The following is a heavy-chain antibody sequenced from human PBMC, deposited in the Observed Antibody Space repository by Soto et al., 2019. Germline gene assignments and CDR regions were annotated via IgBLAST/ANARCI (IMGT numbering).Heavy chain of an antibody. Sequence: SETLSLTCAVYGGSFSGYYWTWIRQPPGTGLEWIGEINHSGSTNYNPSLKSRVTISVDTSKNQFSLKLSSVTAADTAVYYCASLSGYYYTYFDYWGQGTLVTVSS. V-gene: IGHV4-34*01. J-gene: IGHJ4*02. CDR2: INHSGST. CDR1: GGSFSGYY. D-gene: IGHD3-22*01. CDR3: ASLSGYYYTYFDY.